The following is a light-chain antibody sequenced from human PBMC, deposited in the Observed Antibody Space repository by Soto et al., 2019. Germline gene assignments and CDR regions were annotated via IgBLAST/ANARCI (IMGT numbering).Light chain of an antibody. CDR1: QSVSSY. Sequence: EIVLPQSPATLSLSPGERANLSCRASQSVSSYLAWYQQKPGQAPRLLIYDASNSATGTPARFSGSGSGTDFTLTICSLEPEDVAVYYCQQRSNWTLYTFGQGNKLEIK. V-gene: IGKV3-11*01. CDR3: QQRSNWTLYT. CDR2: DAS. J-gene: IGKJ2*01.